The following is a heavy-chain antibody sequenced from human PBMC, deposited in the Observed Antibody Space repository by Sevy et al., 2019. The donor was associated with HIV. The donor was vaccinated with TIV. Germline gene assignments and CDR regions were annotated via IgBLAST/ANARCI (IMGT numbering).Heavy chain of an antibody. V-gene: IGHV3-21*01. Sequence: GGSLRLSCAASGFTFSSYSMNWVRQAPGKGLEWVSSISSSSSYIYYADSMKGRFTISRDNAKNSLYLQMNSLRAEDTAVYYCARDMRDYVWGSYPIDYWGQGTLVTVSS. D-gene: IGHD3-16*01. J-gene: IGHJ4*02. CDR3: ARDMRDYVWGSYPIDY. CDR2: ISSSSSYI. CDR1: GFTFSSYS.